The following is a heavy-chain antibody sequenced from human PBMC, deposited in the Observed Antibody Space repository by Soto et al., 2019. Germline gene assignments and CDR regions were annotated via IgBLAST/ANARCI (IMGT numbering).Heavy chain of an antibody. D-gene: IGHD3-22*01. Sequence: PVGLLRLPCAAAEFTFSSHGMHWIRKAQGKGLEWVAVIWYDGSNKYYADSVKGRFTISRDNSKNTLYLQMNSLRAEDTAVYYCARVPDDSSGYPDWYFDLWGRGTLVTVS. CDR1: EFTFSSHG. CDR2: IWYDGSNK. J-gene: IGHJ2*01. V-gene: IGHV3-33*08. CDR3: ARVPDDSSGYPDWYFDL.